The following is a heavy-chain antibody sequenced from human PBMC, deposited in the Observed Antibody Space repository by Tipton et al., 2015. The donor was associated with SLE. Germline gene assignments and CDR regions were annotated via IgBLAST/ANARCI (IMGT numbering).Heavy chain of an antibody. Sequence: LRLSCAVYGGSFSGYYWSWIRQPPGKGLEWIGEINHSGSTNYNPSLKSRVTISVDTSKNQFSLKLSSVTAADTAVYYCARGAPPTFYWGQGTLVPVSS. CDR3: ARGAPPTFY. CDR1: GGSFSGYY. J-gene: IGHJ4*02. CDR2: INHSGST. V-gene: IGHV4-34*01.